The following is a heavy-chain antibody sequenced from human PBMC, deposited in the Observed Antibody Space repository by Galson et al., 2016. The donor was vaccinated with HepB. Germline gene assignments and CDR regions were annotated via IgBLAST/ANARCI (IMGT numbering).Heavy chain of an antibody. CDR3: AREEENYDSSGYWVYFDY. CDR2: ISAYNGKT. V-gene: IGHV1-18*04. Sequence: SVKVSCKASGYTFTSYGISWVRQAPGHGLEWMGWISAYNGKTNYAQKLQGRVTMTTDTSTSTAYMELRSLRSDDTAVYYCAREEENYDSSGYWVYFDYWGQGTLVTVSS. J-gene: IGHJ4*02. CDR1: GYTFTSYG. D-gene: IGHD3-22*01.